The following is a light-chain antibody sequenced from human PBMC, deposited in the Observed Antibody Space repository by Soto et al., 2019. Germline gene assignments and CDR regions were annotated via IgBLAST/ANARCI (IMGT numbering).Light chain of an antibody. CDR1: QSISTY. CDR2: AAS. CDR3: QQSYRTPIT. Sequence: DIQLTQSPSPLSAAVGDRVAITCLASQSISTYLNWYQQKPGKAPKVLIYAASNLQSGVPPRFSGSGSGTDFTLTISSLQPEHVATYFCQQSYRTPITFGQGTRLEI. V-gene: IGKV1-39*01. J-gene: IGKJ5*01.